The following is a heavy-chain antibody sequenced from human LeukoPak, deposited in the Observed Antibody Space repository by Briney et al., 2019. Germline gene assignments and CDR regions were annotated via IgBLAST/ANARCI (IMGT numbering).Heavy chain of an antibody. V-gene: IGHV4-39*07. CDR1: GGSIGRSSYY. CDR2: IYYSGST. CDR3: ASAGTIFGVVVPTPINY. D-gene: IGHD3-3*01. J-gene: IGHJ4*02. Sequence: SETLSLTCTVSGGSIGRSSYYWGWIRQPPGKGLEWIGNIYYSGSTSYNPSLKSRVTISVDTSKNQFSLKLSSVTAADTAVYYCASAGTIFGVVVPTPINYWGQGALVTVSS.